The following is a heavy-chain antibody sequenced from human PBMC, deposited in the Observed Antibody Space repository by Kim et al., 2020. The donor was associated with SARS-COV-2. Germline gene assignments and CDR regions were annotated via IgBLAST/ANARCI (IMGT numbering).Heavy chain of an antibody. CDR3: ARGRAGVVPSPILGLGPYYYYYAMDV. Sequence: SETLSLTCAVYGGSFSAYSWIWIRQAPGKGLEWIGEVNHSGITKYHPSLKSRVTISVDTSKNQFSLKLPSVTAADTAVFYCARGRAGVVPSPILGLGPYYYYYAMDVWRQGTTVTVS. J-gene: IGHJ6*02. D-gene: IGHD3-3*01. CDR1: GGSFSAYS. CDR2: VNHSGIT. V-gene: IGHV4-34*01.